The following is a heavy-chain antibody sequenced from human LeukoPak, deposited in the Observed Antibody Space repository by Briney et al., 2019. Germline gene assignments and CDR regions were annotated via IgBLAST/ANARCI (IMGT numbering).Heavy chain of an antibody. V-gene: IGHV3-30*18. D-gene: IGHD3-22*01. CDR3: AKLSWYYYDSSGYL. Sequence: GGSLRLSCAASGFSFSSYGMHWVRQAPGKGLEWVALISYDGSNRYYADSVKGRFTISRDNSKNTLYLQMNSLRAEDTAVYYCAKLSWYYYDSSGYLWGQGTLVTVSS. CDR1: GFSFSSYG. J-gene: IGHJ4*02. CDR2: ISYDGSNR.